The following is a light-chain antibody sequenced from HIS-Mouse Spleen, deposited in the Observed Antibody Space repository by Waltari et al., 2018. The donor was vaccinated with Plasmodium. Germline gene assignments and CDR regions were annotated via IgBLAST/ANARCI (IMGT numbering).Light chain of an antibody. CDR1: QGISSP. CDR3: QQFNNYPSIT. CDR2: AAS. Sequence: AIKLTTSPCPLAASVGGRVTITCRASQGISSPLAWYQQKPGKAPKLLIYAASSLDSGVPSRFSGSGSGTDFTLTISSLQPEDFATYYCQQFNNYPSITFGQGTRLEIK. V-gene: IGKV1D-13*01. J-gene: IGKJ5*01.